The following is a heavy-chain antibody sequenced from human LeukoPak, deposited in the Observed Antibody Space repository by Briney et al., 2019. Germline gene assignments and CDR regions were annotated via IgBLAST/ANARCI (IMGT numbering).Heavy chain of an antibody. CDR1: GFTFSSYS. D-gene: IGHD4-23*01. J-gene: IGHJ3*02. CDR3: ARELDGGNPMGAFDI. V-gene: IGHV3-21*01. Sequence: GGSLRLSCAASGFTFSSYSMNWVRQAPGKGLEWVSSISSSSSYIYYADSVKGRFTISRDNAKNSLYLQMNSLRAEDTAVYYCARELDGGNPMGAFDIWGQGTMVTVSS. CDR2: ISSSSSYI.